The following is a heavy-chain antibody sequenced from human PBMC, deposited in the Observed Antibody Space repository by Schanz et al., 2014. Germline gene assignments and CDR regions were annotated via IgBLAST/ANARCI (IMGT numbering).Heavy chain of an antibody. Sequence: GQLVESGGGVVQPERSLRLSCAASGFNFANHAIHWVRQGQGNGLQWVAVISSDGSKKLYADSVKARFTISRDNSKNSVSLQMDSLRPEDTAVYFCAKDLHSNSGNYYSYYFDSWGPGALVTVSS. J-gene: IGHJ4*02. D-gene: IGHD3-10*01. CDR3: AKDLHSNSGNYYSYYFDS. CDR2: ISSDGSKK. CDR1: GFNFANHA. V-gene: IGHV3-30*18.